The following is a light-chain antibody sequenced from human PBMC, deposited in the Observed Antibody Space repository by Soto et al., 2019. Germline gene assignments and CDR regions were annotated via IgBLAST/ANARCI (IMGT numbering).Light chain of an antibody. Sequence: EIVMTQSPATLSVSPGERATLSCRASQGVSSNLAWYQQKAGQGPRLLIYGASTRATGIPARSSGSGSGTEFRLTISSLQSEDIAVYYCQQYNQWPTFGQRTK. CDR2: GAS. CDR3: QQYNQWPT. V-gene: IGKV3-15*01. CDR1: QGVSSN. J-gene: IGKJ1*01.